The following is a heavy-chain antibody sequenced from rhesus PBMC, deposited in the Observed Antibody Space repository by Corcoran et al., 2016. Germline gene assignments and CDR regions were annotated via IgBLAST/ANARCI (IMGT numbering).Heavy chain of an antibody. CDR3: ARHSGTWGFDY. V-gene: IGHV4-147*01. J-gene: IGHJ4*01. CDR2: VFGTGGST. Sequence: QVQLQESGPGLVKPSETLSLTCAVSGGSISSNYWSWIRQPPGKGLEWIGRVFGTGGSTSYNPSLTSRVTFSTDTSKNQFSLKLSSVTAADTAIYYCARHSGTWGFDYWGQGVLVTVSS. D-gene: IGHD6-25*01. CDR1: GGSISSNY.